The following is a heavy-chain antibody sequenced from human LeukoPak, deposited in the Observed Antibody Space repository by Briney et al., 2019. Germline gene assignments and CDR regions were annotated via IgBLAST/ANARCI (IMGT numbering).Heavy chain of an antibody. CDR1: GGSLSSYY. Sequence: SETLSLTCTVSGGSLSSYYWSWIRQPAGKGLEWIGRIYTSGSTNYNPSLKSRVTMSVDTSKNQFSLKLSSVTAADTAVYYCARHCSGDYDPREDAFDIWGQGTMVTVSS. CDR2: IYTSGST. D-gene: IGHD4-17*01. V-gene: IGHV4-4*07. CDR3: ARHCSGDYDPREDAFDI. J-gene: IGHJ3*02.